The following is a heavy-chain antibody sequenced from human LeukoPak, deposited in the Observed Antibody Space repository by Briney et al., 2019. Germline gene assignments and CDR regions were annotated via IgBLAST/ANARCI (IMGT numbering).Heavy chain of an antibody. CDR3: ARGPGVVVAARVRFDP. J-gene: IGHJ5*02. V-gene: IGHV1-69*04. CDR2: IIPILGIA. Sequence: SVKVSCKASGGTFSSYAISWVRQAPGQGLEWMGRIIPILGIANYAQKFQGRVTITADKSTSTAYMELSSLRSEDTAVYYCARGPGVVVAARVRFDPWGQGTLVTVSS. CDR1: GGTFSSYA. D-gene: IGHD2-15*01.